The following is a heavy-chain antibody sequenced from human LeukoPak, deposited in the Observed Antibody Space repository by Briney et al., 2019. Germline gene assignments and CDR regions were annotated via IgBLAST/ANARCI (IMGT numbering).Heavy chain of an antibody. CDR1: GASISSYY. D-gene: IGHD3-10*01. CDR3: ARKFYYGSGYYFDY. CDR2: IYTSGST. J-gene: IGHJ4*02. Sequence: PSETLSLTCTVSGASISSYYWSWIRQPAGKELEGIGRIYTSGSTNYNPSLKSRVTMSVDTSKNQLSLKLTSVTAADTAVYYCARKFYYGSGYYFDYWGQGILVTVSS. V-gene: IGHV4-4*07.